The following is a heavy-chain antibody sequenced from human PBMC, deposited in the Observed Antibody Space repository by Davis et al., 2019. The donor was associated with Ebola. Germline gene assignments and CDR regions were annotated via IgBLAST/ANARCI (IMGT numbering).Heavy chain of an antibody. V-gene: IGHV4-39*02. CDR1: GGSISSSDYY. J-gene: IGHJ4*02. CDR3: AREQQLVPFDY. CDR2: ISYSGST. Sequence: SETLSLTCTVSGGSISSSDYYWGWIRQTPGKGLEWIGSISYSGSTYYNPSLKSRVTISVDTSKNQFSLQLNSVTPEDTAVYYCAREQQLVPFDYWGQGTLVTVSS. D-gene: IGHD6-13*01.